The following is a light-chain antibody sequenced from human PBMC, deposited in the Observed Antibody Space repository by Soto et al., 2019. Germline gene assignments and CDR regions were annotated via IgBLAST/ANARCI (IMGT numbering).Light chain of an antibody. CDR1: SNDVGSYKL. CDR2: EVS. CDR3: CSYAGTSNWV. V-gene: IGLV2-23*02. J-gene: IGLJ3*02. Sequence: QSVLTQPASVSGSPGQSITISCTGTSNDVGSYKLVSWYQQHPGKAPKLILYEVSKGPSGVSSRFSGSKSGTTASLTISGLQADDEADYYCCSYAGTSNWVFGGGTKVTVL.